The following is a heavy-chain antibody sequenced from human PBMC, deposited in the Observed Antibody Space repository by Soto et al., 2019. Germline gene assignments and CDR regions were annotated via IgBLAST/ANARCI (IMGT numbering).Heavy chain of an antibody. Sequence: QVQLVESGGGVVQPGRSLRLSCAASGFTFSNFPIHWVRQAPGKGLEWVTVISYDGSDEYYADSVKGRFTISRDNSKNMLYLQMNSLRPEDSGLYFCARGGLGSGWYHFDSWGQGTLVTVSS. J-gene: IGHJ4*02. CDR2: ISYDGSDE. V-gene: IGHV3-30-3*01. CDR3: ARGGLGSGWYHFDS. D-gene: IGHD6-19*01. CDR1: GFTFSNFP.